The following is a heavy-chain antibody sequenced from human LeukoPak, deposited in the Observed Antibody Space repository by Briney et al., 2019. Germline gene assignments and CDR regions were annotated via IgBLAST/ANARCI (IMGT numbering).Heavy chain of an antibody. J-gene: IGHJ4*02. Sequence: PGGSLRLSCAASGFIFTTYAMSWVRQAPGKGLEWVSAISGSGDSTNYADSVKGRFTISRDNSKNTLYLQMNSLRAEDTAVYYCAKAAIRGVIWYYFDYWGQGTLVTVSS. CDR1: GFIFTTYA. V-gene: IGHV3-23*01. D-gene: IGHD3-10*01. CDR3: AKAAIRGVIWYYFDY. CDR2: ISGSGDST.